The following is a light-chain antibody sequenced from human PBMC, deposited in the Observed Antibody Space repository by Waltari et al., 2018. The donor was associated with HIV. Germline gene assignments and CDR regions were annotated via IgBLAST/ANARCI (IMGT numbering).Light chain of an antibody. Sequence: SVPTQPPSASGTPGQRVTISCSGSSSNIGSNTVSWYHQVPGTAPKVLIYSNDDRPSGVPDRFSGSKSGTSASLAISGLQSEDEADYYCATWDDSLNGWVFGGGTKVTVL. J-gene: IGLJ3*02. CDR2: SND. V-gene: IGLV1-44*01. CDR3: ATWDDSLNGWV. CDR1: SSNIGSNT.